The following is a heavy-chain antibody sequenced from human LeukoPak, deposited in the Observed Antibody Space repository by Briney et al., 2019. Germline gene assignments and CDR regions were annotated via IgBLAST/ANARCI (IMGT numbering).Heavy chain of an antibody. CDR2: IYYSGST. CDR1: GGSISSYY. V-gene: IGHV4-59*01. Sequence: PSETLSLTCTVSGGSISSYYWSWIRQPPGKGLEWIGYIYYSGSTNYNPSRKSRVTISVDTSKNQFSLKLSSVTAADTAVYYCARDRGYFDLWGRGTLVTVSS. CDR3: ARDRGYFDL. J-gene: IGHJ2*01.